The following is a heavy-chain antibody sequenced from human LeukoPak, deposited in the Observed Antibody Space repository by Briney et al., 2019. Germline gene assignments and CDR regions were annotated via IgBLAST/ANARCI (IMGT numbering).Heavy chain of an antibody. CDR2: ISSSGSTI. V-gene: IGHV3-48*03. Sequence: GGSLRLSCAASGFTFSSYEMNWVRQAPGKGLEWVSYISSSGSTIYYADSVKGRFTISRDNAKNSLYLQMNSLRAEDTAVYYCARHYDSSGYYYVYRGQGTLVTVSS. CDR3: ARHYDSSGYYYVY. D-gene: IGHD3-22*01. CDR1: GFTFSSYE. J-gene: IGHJ4*02.